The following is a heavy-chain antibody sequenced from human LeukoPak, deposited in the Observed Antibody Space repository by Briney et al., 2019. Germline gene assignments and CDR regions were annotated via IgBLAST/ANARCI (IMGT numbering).Heavy chain of an antibody. V-gene: IGHV3-74*01. Sequence: GGSLRLSCVASGFTFSSYWMHWVRQAPGKGLEWASRIDFETDTTTYAGSVKGRFTISRDNTKNTLYLQMDSLRDEDAAVDYCVRAGSGFAYWGQGTLVTVTS. CDR2: IDFETDTT. CDR1: GFTFSSYW. D-gene: IGHD2-15*01. J-gene: IGHJ4*02. CDR3: VRAGSGFAY.